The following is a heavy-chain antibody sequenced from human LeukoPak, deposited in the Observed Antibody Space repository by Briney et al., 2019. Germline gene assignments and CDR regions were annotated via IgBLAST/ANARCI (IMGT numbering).Heavy chain of an antibody. CDR3: AKGGRNCSSTSCYRGREYYYYYYYMDV. Sequence: PGGSLRLSCAAYAFTFSSYGMHWVRQAPGEGLEWVAFIRYDGSNTYYADSVKGRFTISRDNSKNTLYLQMNSLRAEDTAVYYCAKGGRNCSSTSCYRGREYYYYYYYMDVWGKGTTVTVSS. CDR2: IRYDGSNT. CDR1: AFTFSSYG. D-gene: IGHD2-2*02. J-gene: IGHJ6*03. V-gene: IGHV3-30*02.